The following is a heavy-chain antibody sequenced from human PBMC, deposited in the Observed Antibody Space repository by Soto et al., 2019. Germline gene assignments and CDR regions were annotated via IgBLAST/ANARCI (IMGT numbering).Heavy chain of an antibody. CDR3: ARSSRGGNAGYFNL. CDR1: GLSVGSNY. D-gene: IGHD2-15*01. Sequence: EVQLVETGGGLIQPGGSLRLSCAVSGLSVGSNYMSWVRQAPGKGLEWVSVIYSGGTTHDADSVKGRFTPSRDNSKNMVYLQMNSLRVEDTAVYYWARSSRGGNAGYFNLWGRGTLVTVSS. V-gene: IGHV3-53*02. CDR2: IYSGGTT. J-gene: IGHJ2*01.